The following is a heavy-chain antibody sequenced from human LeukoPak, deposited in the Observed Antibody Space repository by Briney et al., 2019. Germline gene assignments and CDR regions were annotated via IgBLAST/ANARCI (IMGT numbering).Heavy chain of an antibody. CDR2: ISTGGDTI. CDR1: GFTFSSHE. Sequence: PGGSLRLSCEASGFTFSSHEMSWVRQAPGKGLEWVSYISTGGDTIHYADSVKGRFTISRDNAKKSLYLQMNSLRAEDTAVYYCARPLGYSGSGSYYAYWGQGTLVTVSA. V-gene: IGHV3-48*03. J-gene: IGHJ4*02. D-gene: IGHD3-10*01. CDR3: ARPLGYSGSGSYYAY.